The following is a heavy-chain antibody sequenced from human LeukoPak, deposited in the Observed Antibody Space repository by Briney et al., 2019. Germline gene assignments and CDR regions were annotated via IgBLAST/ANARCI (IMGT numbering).Heavy chain of an antibody. CDR1: GFTFSNAW. J-gene: IGHJ4*02. CDR3: AKDSRPRARELPSD. V-gene: IGHV3-15*01. D-gene: IGHD1-26*01. Sequence: PGGSLRLSCAASGFTFSNAWMSWVRQAPGKGLEWVGRIKSKTDGGTTDYAAPVKGRFTISRDNSKNTLYLQMNSLRAEDTALYYCAKDSRPRARELPSDWGQGTLVTVSS. CDR2: IKSKTDGGTT.